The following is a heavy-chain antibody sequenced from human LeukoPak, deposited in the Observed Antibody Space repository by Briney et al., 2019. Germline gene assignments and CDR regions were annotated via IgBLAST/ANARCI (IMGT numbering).Heavy chain of an antibody. D-gene: IGHD2-8*01. J-gene: IGHJ4*02. V-gene: IGHV7-4-1*02. CDR1: GGTFSSYA. Sequence: ASVKVSCKASGGTFSSYAISWVRQAPGQGLEWMGWINTNTGNPTYAQGFTGRFVFSLDTSVSTAYLQISSLKAEDTAVYYCARTYCTNGVCYDDYWGQGTLVTVSS. CDR2: INTNTGNP. CDR3: ARTYCTNGVCYDDY.